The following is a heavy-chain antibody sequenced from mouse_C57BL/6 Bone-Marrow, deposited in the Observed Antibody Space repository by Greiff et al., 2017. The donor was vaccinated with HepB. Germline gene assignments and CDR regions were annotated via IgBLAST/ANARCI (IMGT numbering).Heavy chain of an antibody. CDR2: IYPGSGST. CDR3: AKDGYYGWYFDV. V-gene: IGHV1-55*01. D-gene: IGHD2-3*01. J-gene: IGHJ1*03. CDR1: GYTFTSYW. Sequence: QVHVKQPGAELVKPGASVKMSCKASGYTFTSYWITWVKQRPGQGLEWIGDIYPGSGSTNYNEKFKGKATLTADKSSSTAYMQLSSLTSEDSAVYFCAKDGYYGWYFDVWGTGTTVTVSS.